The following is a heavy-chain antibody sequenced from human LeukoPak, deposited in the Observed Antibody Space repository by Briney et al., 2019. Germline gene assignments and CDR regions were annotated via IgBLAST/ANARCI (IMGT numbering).Heavy chain of an antibody. J-gene: IGHJ5*02. V-gene: IGHV1-2*02. Sequence: ASVKVSCKASGYTFTGYYMHWVRQAPGQGLEWVGWINPDSGGTNYARKFQGRVTMTRDTSIRAAYMELRRLRSDDTAVYYCARGRPDGSGSYYKFDPWGQGTLVTVSS. CDR3: ARGRPDGSGSYYKFDP. D-gene: IGHD3-10*01. CDR1: GYTFTGYY. CDR2: INPDSGGT.